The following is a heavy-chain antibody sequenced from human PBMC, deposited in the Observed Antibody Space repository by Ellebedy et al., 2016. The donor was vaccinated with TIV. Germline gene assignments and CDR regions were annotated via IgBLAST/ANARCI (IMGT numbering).Heavy chain of an antibody. CDR1: GFTFSSYW. CDR2: INSDGSST. V-gene: IGHV3-74*01. CDR3: ARGGRDQWLIDY. D-gene: IGHD6-19*01. J-gene: IGHJ4*02. Sequence: GESLKISCAASGFTFSSYWMHWVRQAPGKGLVWVSLINSDGSSTSYADSVKGRFTISRDNAKNTLYLQMNSLRAEDTAVYYCARGGRDQWLIDYWGQGTLVTVFS.